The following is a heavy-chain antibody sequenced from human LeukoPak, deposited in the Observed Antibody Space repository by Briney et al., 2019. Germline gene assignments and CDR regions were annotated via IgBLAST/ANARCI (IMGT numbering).Heavy chain of an antibody. CDR3: AGGYSYGSTYYYMDV. J-gene: IGHJ6*03. V-gene: IGHV4-59*01. CDR2: IYYSGST. Sequence: SETLSLTCTVSGGSISSYYWSWLRQPPGKGLEWFGYIYYSGSTNYNPSLKSRVTISVDTSKNQFSLKLSSVTAADTAVYYCAGGYSYGSTYYYMDVWGKGTTVTISS. D-gene: IGHD5-18*01. CDR1: GGSISSYY.